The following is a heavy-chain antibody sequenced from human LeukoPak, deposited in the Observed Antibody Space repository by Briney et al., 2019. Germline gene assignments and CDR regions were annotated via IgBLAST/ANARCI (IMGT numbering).Heavy chain of an antibody. Sequence: PGGSLRLSCEGSGFSFSSYWMHWVRQAPGKGLAWVSRIRTDGGTKYYADSVKGRFTVSRDNARNTLYLQMNSLRAEDTAVYYCAKAPHCSSTSCYPFYYYYYMDVWGKGTTVTVSS. CDR2: IRTDGGTK. D-gene: IGHD2-2*01. J-gene: IGHJ6*03. CDR1: GFSFSSYW. V-gene: IGHV3-74*01. CDR3: AKAPHCSSTSCYPFYYYYYMDV.